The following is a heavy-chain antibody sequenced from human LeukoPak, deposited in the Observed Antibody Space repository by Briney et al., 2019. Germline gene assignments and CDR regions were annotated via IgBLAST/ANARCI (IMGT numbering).Heavy chain of an antibody. D-gene: IGHD1-26*01. CDR1: GGTFTSYA. J-gene: IGHJ4*02. Sequence: VASVKVSCKASGGTFTSYAINWVRQAPGQGLEWMGGIISIFGTANYAQKFQGRVTITTDESTSTAYMVLSSLRSEDTAVYYCARVFARSGEVSGSYYYYWGQGTLVTASS. V-gene: IGHV1-69*05. CDR2: IISIFGTA. CDR3: ARVFARSGEVSGSYYYY.